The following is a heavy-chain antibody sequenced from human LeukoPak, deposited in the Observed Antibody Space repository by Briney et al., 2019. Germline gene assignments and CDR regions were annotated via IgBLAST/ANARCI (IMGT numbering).Heavy chain of an antibody. D-gene: IGHD3-22*01. CDR3: ARDVADTAEYYYDSSPPGY. J-gene: IGHJ4*02. Sequence: ASVKVSCKASGYTFTGYYMHWVRQAPGQGLEWMGWISAYNGNTNYAQKLQGRVTMTTDTSTSTAYMELRSLRSDDTAVYYCARDVADTAEYYYDSSPPGYWGQGTLVTVSS. V-gene: IGHV1-18*04. CDR1: GYTFTGYY. CDR2: ISAYNGNT.